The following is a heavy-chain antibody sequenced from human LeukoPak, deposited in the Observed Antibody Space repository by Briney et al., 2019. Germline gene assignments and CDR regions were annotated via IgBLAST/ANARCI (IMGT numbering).Heavy chain of an antibody. D-gene: IGHD6-6*01. CDR2: INPNSGGT. Sequence: ASVKVSCKASGSTFTDYYMHWVRQAPGQGLEWMGWINPNSGGTNYAQEFQGRVTMTRDTSISTAYMEVSRLRSDDTAVYYCARGGYIAARPFDIWGQGTMVTVSS. CDR3: ARGGYIAARPFDI. J-gene: IGHJ3*02. V-gene: IGHV1-2*02. CDR1: GSTFTDYY.